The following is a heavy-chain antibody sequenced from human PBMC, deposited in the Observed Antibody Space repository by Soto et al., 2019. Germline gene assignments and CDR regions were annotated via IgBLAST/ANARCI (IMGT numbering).Heavy chain of an antibody. V-gene: IGHV3-11*01. CDR1: GFTFSDYY. D-gene: IGHD6-6*01. CDR2: ISSSGSTI. Sequence: GSLRLSCAASGFTFSDYYMSWIRQAPGKGLEWVSYISSSGSTIYYADSVKGRFTISRDNAKNSLYLQMNSLRAEDTAVYYCVRDMGQLASTYYYYYGMDVWGQGTTVTVSS. CDR3: VRDMGQLASTYYYYYGMDV. J-gene: IGHJ6*02.